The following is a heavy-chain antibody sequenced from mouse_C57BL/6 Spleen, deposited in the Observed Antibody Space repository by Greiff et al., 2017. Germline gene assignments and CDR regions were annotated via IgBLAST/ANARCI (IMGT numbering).Heavy chain of an antibody. J-gene: IGHJ2*01. D-gene: IGHD2-2*01. CDR3: ARDGYGYDGGCFDY. CDR1: GFTFSDYY. Sequence: EVKLVESEGGLVQPGSSMKLSCTASGFTFSDYYMAWVRQVPEKGLEWVAHINYDGSSTYYLDSLKSRLIISRNNAKNILYLQMSILKSEYTATYYCARDGYGYDGGCFDYWGQGTTLTVSS. CDR2: INYDGSST. V-gene: IGHV5-16*01.